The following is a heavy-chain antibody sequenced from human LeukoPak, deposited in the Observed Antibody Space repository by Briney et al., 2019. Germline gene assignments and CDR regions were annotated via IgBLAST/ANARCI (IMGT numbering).Heavy chain of an antibody. CDR1: GGSISSYY. V-gene: IGHV4-59*01. J-gene: IGHJ4*02. CDR3: AGAVYGDYVDY. CDR2: IYYSGST. D-gene: IGHD4-17*01. Sequence: SETLSLTCTVYGGSISSYYWSWIRQPPGKGLEWIGYIYYSGSTNYHPSLKTRVTISVDTSKNQFSLKLSSVTAAYTAGYSWAGAVYGDYVDYWGQGTLVTVSS.